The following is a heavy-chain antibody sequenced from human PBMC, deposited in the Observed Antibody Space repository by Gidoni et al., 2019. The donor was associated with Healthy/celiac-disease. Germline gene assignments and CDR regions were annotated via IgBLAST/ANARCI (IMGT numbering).Heavy chain of an antibody. CDR3: TTEGSASSRDIVVGNRGDDAFDI. Sequence: EVQLVESGGGLVMPGGSLRLSCQASGFTFCNAWLSCVCQAQGKGLVWVGRIKSNADGGTTDYAEPVKGRFNISRDDSKNTLYRQMNSLKAEDTAVYYWTTEGSASSRDIVVGNRGDDAFDIWGQGTMVTVSS. CDR2: IKSNADGGTT. V-gene: IGHV3-15*01. J-gene: IGHJ3*02. D-gene: IGHD2-15*01. CDR1: GFTFCNAW.